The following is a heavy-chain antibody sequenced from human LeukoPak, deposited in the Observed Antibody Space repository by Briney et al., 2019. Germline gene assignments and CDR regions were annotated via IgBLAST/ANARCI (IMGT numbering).Heavy chain of an antibody. D-gene: IGHD4-23*01. CDR2: ISSGGTT. CDR1: GFTFSTYA. J-gene: IGHJ4*02. V-gene: IGHV3-23*01. CDR3: ATRQTTVDYYDC. Sequence: GGSLRLSCVGSGFTFSTYAMNWARQAPGKGLECVSAISSGGTTYYADSVKGRFSISRDNSKNTVYLQMNSLRAEDTAVYYCATRQTTVDYYDCWGQGTLVTVSS.